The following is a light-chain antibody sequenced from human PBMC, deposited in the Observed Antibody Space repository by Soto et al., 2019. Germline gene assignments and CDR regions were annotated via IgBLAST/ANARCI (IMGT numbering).Light chain of an antibody. J-gene: IGLJ3*02. CDR2: EVD. Sequence: QSALTQHASVSGSPGQSISISCTGSSSDVGAYNYVAWYQQKPGKAPKLLIYEVDNRPSGISHRFSGSKSGNTASLTISGLQTEDEADYYCSSYTVINTAVFGGGTKVTVL. CDR1: SSDVGAYNY. V-gene: IGLV2-14*01. CDR3: SSYTVINTAV.